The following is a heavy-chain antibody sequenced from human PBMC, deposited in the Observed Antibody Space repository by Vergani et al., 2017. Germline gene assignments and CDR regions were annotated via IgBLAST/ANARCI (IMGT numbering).Heavy chain of an antibody. J-gene: IGHJ4*02. D-gene: IGHD6-6*01. CDR2: ISSSGVST. CDR3: AKGVWQLVNGAYFDY. V-gene: IGHV3-23*01. Sequence: EVQLLESGGGLVQPGGSLRLSCAASGFTFSSYAMSWVRQAPGKGLEWVSTISSSGVSTYYVDSVKGRFTISRDNSKNTLYLQMNGLRAEDTAVYYCAKGVWQLVNGAYFDYWGQGTLVTVSS. CDR1: GFTFSSYA.